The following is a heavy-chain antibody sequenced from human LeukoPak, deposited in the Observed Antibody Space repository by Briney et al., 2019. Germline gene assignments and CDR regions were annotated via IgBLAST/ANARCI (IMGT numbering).Heavy chain of an antibody. J-gene: IGHJ6*03. V-gene: IGHV1-18*01. CDR3: ARRGVTSYYYYYYYMYV. CDR1: GSTFTSYG. Sequence: ASVKVSCKASGSTFTSYGINWVRQSPGQGLEWLGWISAYNGDTNYAQNLQGRVTMTTDTSTSTAYLELMSLRSDDTAVYYCARRGVTSYYYYYYYMYVRGKGTTVTISS. D-gene: IGHD4-17*01. CDR2: ISAYNGDT.